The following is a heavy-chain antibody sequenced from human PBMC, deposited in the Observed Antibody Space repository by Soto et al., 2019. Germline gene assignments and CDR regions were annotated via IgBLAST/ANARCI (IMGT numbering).Heavy chain of an antibody. V-gene: IGHV4-34*01. Sequence: SETLSLTCAVYGGSFSGYYWSWIRQPPGKGLEWIGEINHSGSTNYNPSLKSRVTISVDTSKNQFSLKLSSVTAADTAVYYCARRHDFCSGYSRNYYYYGMDVWGQGTTVTVYS. CDR1: GGSFSGYY. CDR2: INHSGST. D-gene: IGHD3-3*01. J-gene: IGHJ6*02. CDR3: ARRHDFCSGYSRNYYYYGMDV.